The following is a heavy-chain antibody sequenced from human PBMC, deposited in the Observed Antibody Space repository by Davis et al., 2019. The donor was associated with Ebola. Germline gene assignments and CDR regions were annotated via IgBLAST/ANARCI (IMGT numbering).Heavy chain of an antibody. Sequence: PGGSLRLSCAASGFTFSSYSMNWVRQAPGKGLEWVSSISSSSSYIYYADSVKGRFTISRDNAKNSLYLQMNSLRAEDTAVYYCAKTGESSSWNNWFDPWGQGTLVTVSS. J-gene: IGHJ5*02. D-gene: IGHD6-13*01. CDR1: GFTFSSYS. V-gene: IGHV3-21*01. CDR2: ISSSSSYI. CDR3: AKTGESSSWNNWFDP.